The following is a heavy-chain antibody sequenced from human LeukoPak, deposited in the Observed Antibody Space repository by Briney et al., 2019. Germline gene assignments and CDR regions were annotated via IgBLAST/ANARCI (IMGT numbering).Heavy chain of an antibody. Sequence: PGGSLRLSCAASGFTFSSYAMSWVRQAPGKGLEWVSAISGSGGSTYYADSVKGRFTISRDNSKNTLYLQMNSLRAEDTAVYYCASHGSGSYYNPLGYWGQGTLVTVSS. J-gene: IGHJ4*02. D-gene: IGHD3-10*01. CDR1: GFTFSSYA. CDR3: ASHGSGSYYNPLGY. CDR2: ISGSGGST. V-gene: IGHV3-23*01.